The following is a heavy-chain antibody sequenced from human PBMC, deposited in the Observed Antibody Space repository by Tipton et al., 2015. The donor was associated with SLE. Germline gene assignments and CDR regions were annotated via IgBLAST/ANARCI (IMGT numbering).Heavy chain of an antibody. Sequence: TLSLTCAVYGGSFSGYYWSWSRQPPGQGLEWIGEIYHSGSTNYNPSLKSRVTLSVDKSKNQFSLELSSLTAADTAVYYWARAGRELPNWFDPWGHGTLVTVSS. CDR2: IYHSGST. CDR1: GGSFSGYY. CDR3: ARAGRELPNWFDP. J-gene: IGHJ5*02. D-gene: IGHD1-26*01. V-gene: IGHV4-34*01.